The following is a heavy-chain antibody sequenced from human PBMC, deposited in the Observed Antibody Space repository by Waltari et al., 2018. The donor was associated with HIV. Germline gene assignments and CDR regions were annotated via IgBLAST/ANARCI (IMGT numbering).Heavy chain of an antibody. CDR3: VRRSVMGLDL. V-gene: IGHV3-30*09. J-gene: IGHJ6*02. CDR2: ITYYGGKE. Sequence: LVQSGGGVAQAGRSLRLSCAASGVLIRNHAMHWVRQFADKRLEWVAVITYYGGKEFVADSLKGRFVISRDNARDTLYLEVKVLKVEDSGVYYCVRRSVMGLDLWGQGTTVIVS. D-gene: IGHD3-16*01. CDR1: GVLIRNHA.